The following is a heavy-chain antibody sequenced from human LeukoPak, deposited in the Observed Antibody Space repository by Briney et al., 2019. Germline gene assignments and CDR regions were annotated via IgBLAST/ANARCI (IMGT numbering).Heavy chain of an antibody. CDR2: INHSGST. V-gene: IGHV4-34*03. Sequence: SETLSLTCAVYGGSFSGYYWSWIRQPPGKGLEWIGEINHSGSTNYNPSLKSRVTISVDTSKNQFSLKLSSVTAADTAVYYCARLYGSGSYGWFDPWGQGTLVTVSS. CDR3: ARLYGSGSYGWFDP. J-gene: IGHJ5*02. CDR1: GGSFSGYY. D-gene: IGHD3-10*01.